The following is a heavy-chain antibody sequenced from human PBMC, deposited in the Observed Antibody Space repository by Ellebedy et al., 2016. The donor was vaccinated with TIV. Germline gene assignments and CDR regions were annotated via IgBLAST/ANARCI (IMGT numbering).Heavy chain of an antibody. CDR1: GFVFSSYT. CDR2: ISDTSI. Sequence: GESLKISCAASGFVFSSYTMNWVRQAPGKGLEWVSFISDTSIYYADAVEGRFTISRDNAKNSLYLQMNSLRAEDTAVYYCAKTASKGRGWRTPIDYWGQGTLVTVSS. V-gene: IGHV3-21*04. D-gene: IGHD6-19*01. CDR3: AKTASKGRGWRTPIDY. J-gene: IGHJ4*02.